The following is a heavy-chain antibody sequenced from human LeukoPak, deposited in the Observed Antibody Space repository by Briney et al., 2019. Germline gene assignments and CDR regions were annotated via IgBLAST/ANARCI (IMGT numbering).Heavy chain of an antibody. CDR2: ISGSGGSS. CDR3: ASGRGYYEY. J-gene: IGHJ4*02. CDR1: GFTFTTSA. V-gene: IGHV3-23*01. Sequence: GGSLRLSCAASGFTFTTSAMTWVRQAPGKGLEWVSSISGSGGSSYHADSVKGRFTISRDNSKNTVYLHMNSLRADDTAIYYCASGRGYYEYWGQGTLVTVSS. D-gene: IGHD2-15*01.